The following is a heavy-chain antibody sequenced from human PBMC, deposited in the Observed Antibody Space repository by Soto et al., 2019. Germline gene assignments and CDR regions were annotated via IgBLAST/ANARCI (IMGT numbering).Heavy chain of an antibody. D-gene: IGHD1-26*01. V-gene: IGHV3-23*01. J-gene: IGHJ4*02. CDR2: ISGSGVST. CDR3: AKAVSGSIRYFDY. CDR1: GFTFSSYA. Sequence: GSLRLSCAASGFTFSSYAMSWVRQAPGKGLEWVSLISGSGVSTYYADSVKGRFTISRDNSKNTLYLQMNSLRAEHTAVYYCAKAVSGSIRYFDYWGQGTLVTVSS.